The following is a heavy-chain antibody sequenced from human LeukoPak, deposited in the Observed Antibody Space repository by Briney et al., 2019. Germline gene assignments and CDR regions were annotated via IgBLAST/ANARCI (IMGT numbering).Heavy chain of an antibody. Sequence: PGGSLRLSCAASGFTFSNAWMSWVRQAPGKGLEWVANIKPDGSEKYYVDSVKGRFTISRDNAKNSLYLQVSSLRVEDTALYFCARHNPLWGYWGQGTLVTVSS. CDR3: ARHNPLWGY. CDR2: IKPDGSEK. V-gene: IGHV3-7*04. D-gene: IGHD1-14*01. J-gene: IGHJ4*02. CDR1: GFTFSNAW.